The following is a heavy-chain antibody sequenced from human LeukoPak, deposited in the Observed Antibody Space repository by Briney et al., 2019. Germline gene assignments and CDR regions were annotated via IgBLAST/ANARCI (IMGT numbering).Heavy chain of an antibody. J-gene: IGHJ6*03. CDR2: IQQDGSEK. D-gene: IGHD5-18*01. CDR1: GFTFSNYW. Sequence: GGSLRLSCVVSGFTFSNYWMTWVRQAPGKELEWVANIQQDGSEKYYVDSVKGRFTIFRDNAKNSVYLQMNSLRAEDTAVYYCARLGYSHGYGWGGGYYYYYMDVWGKGTTVTVSS. CDR3: ARLGYSHGYGWGGGYYYYYMDV. V-gene: IGHV3-7*01.